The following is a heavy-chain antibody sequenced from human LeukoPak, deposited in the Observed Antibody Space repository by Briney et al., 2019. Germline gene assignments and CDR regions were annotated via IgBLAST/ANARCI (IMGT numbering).Heavy chain of an antibody. V-gene: IGHV3-21*01. Sequence: PGGSLRLSCAASGFTFSTYNMNWVRQAPGKGLEWVSSISSSSSYILYADSVKGRFTISRDNAKNSLYLQMNSLRAEDTAVYYCARENKAVAAHYFDYWGQGTLVTVSS. D-gene: IGHD6-19*01. CDR1: GFTFSTYN. CDR3: ARENKAVAAHYFDY. CDR2: ISSSSSYI. J-gene: IGHJ4*02.